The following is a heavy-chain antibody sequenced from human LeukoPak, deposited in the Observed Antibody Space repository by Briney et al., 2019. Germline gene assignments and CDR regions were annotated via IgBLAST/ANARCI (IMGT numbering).Heavy chain of an antibody. J-gene: IGHJ4*02. CDR3: AKVGTGYFDY. CDR1: GFTFSSYE. Sequence: GGSLRLSCAASGFTFSSYEVNWVRQAPGKGLEWVSYISSSGSTIYYADSVKGRFTISRDNAKNSLYLQMNSLRAEDTAVYYCAKVGTGYFDYWGQGTLVTVSS. D-gene: IGHD3-10*01. V-gene: IGHV3-48*03. CDR2: ISSSGSTI.